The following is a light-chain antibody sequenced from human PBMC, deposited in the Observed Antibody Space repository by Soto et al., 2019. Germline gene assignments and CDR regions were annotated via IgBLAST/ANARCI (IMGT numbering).Light chain of an antibody. J-gene: IGLJ1*01. CDR3: QSYDSSLSGPSYV. V-gene: IGLV1-40*01. CDR1: SSNIGAGYD. CDR2: GNS. Sequence: QSVLTQPPSVSGAPGQRVTISCTGSSSNIGAGYDVPWYQQLPGTAPKLLIYGNSNRPSGVPDRFSGSKSGTSASLAITGLQAEDEADYYCQSYDSSLSGPSYVFGTGTKVTVL.